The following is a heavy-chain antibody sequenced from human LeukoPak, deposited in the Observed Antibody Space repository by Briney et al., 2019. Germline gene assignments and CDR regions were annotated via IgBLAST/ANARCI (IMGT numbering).Heavy chain of an antibody. CDR1: GFTFSSYE. J-gene: IGHJ4*02. CDR2: ISSSGSTI. Sequence: SGGSLRLSCAASGFTFSSYEMNWVRQAPGKGLEWVSYISSSGSTIYHADSVKGRFTISRDNAKNSLYLQMNSLRAEDTAVYYCATTAGRWLLLGDDYWGQGTLVTVSS. V-gene: IGHV3-48*03. CDR3: ATTAGRWLLLGDDY. D-gene: IGHD5-12*01.